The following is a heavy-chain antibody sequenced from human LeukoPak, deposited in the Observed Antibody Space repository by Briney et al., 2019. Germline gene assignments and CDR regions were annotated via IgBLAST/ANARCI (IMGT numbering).Heavy chain of an antibody. V-gene: IGHV4-39*07. CDR3: ARVVGAFDYYYYYMDV. D-gene: IGHD1-26*01. Sequence: SETLSLTCTVSAGSISSSTYSWGWIRQPPGKGLEWIGSIYYSGSTYYNPSLKSRVTISVDTSKNQFSLKLSSVTAADTAVYYCARVVGAFDYYYYYMDVWGKGTTVTVSS. CDR2: IYYSGST. CDR1: AGSISSSTYS. J-gene: IGHJ6*03.